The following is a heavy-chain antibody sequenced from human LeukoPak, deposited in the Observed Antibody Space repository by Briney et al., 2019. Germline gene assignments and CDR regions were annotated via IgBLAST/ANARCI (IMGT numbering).Heavy chain of an antibody. J-gene: IGHJ4*02. V-gene: IGHV3-7*01. D-gene: IGHD3-16*01. CDR1: GFSFSSYW. CDR3: ATLTFYIDS. Sequence: GGSLRLSCAASGFSFSSYWMSWVRQAPGKGLEWVANIRQDGREQNYVDSLRGRFTISRDNAKNSLYLQMSSLRAEDTAVYYCATLTFYIDSWGQGALVAVSS. CDR2: IRQDGREQ.